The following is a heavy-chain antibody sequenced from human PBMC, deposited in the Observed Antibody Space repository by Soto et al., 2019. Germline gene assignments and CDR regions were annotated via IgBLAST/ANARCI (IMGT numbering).Heavy chain of an antibody. CDR1: GFSFSSYA. D-gene: IGHD3-3*01. V-gene: IGHV3-23*01. J-gene: IGHJ4*02. CDR3: ARILRFLEWLAPHYFDY. CDR2: ISGSGGSK. Sequence: GGSLRLSCAASGFSFSSYAMGWVRQAPGKGLEWVSAISGSGGSKYYADSVKGRFTISRDNAKNSLYLQMNSLRAEDTAVYYCARILRFLEWLAPHYFDYRGQGTLVTGSS.